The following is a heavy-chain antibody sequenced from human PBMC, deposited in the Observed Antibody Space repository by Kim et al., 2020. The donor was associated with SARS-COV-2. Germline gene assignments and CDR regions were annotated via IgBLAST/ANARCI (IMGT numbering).Heavy chain of an antibody. V-gene: IGHV4-34*01. D-gene: IGHD3-10*01. CDR1: GGSFSGYY. CDR2: INHSGST. CDR3: ARGFMVRGRGYFDY. Sequence: SETLSLTCAVYGGSFSGYYWSWIRQPPGKGLEWIGEINHSGSTNYNPSLKSRVTISVDTSKNQFSLKLSSVTAADTAVYYCARGFMVRGRGYFDYWGQGT. J-gene: IGHJ4*02.